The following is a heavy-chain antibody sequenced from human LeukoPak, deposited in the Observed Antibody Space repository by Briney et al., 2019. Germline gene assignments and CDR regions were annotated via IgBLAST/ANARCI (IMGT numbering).Heavy chain of an antibody. CDR3: ARGRAGYCSSTSCYIGSNWFDP. CDR1: GGSISSYY. CDR2: IYYSGST. J-gene: IGHJ5*02. D-gene: IGHD2-2*02. Sequence: SETLSLTCTVSGGSISSYYWSWIRQPPGKGLEWIGYIYYSGSTNYNPSLKSRVTISVDTSKNQFSLKLSSVTAADTAVYYCARGRAGYCSSTSCYIGSNWFDPWGQGTLVTVSS. V-gene: IGHV4-59*12.